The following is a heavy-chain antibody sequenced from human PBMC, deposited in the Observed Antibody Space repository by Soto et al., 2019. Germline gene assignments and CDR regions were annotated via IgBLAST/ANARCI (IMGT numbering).Heavy chain of an antibody. CDR1: GYTFTSYD. CDR3: ARQPYGDYGQSDY. CDR2: MNPNSGNT. D-gene: IGHD4-17*01. J-gene: IGHJ4*02. V-gene: IGHV1-8*01. Sequence: ASMKVSCKASGYTFTSYDINWVRQATGQGLEWMGWMNPNSGNTGYAQKCQGRVTMTRNTSISTAYMELSSLRSEDTAVYYCARQPYGDYGQSDYWGQGTLVTVSS.